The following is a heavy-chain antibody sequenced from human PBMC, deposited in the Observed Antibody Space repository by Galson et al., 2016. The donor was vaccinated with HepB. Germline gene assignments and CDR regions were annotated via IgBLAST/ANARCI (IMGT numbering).Heavy chain of an antibody. CDR2: IKQDGTE. CDR3: ARGPDYGDWVDFLDC. Sequence: SLRLSCATSGFTFSSNWMSWVRQAPGKGLEWVANIKQDGTENYVDSVKGRFTISRDNAKNSLYLQMNSLRAGDTAAYYCARGPDYGDWVDFLDCWGQGTLVTVSS. CDR1: GFTFSSNW. D-gene: IGHD4-17*01. J-gene: IGHJ4*02. V-gene: IGHV3-7*04.